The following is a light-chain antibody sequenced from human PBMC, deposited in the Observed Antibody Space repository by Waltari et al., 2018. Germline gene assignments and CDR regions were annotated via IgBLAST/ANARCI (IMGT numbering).Light chain of an antibody. CDR3: SSFTSRRTLV. V-gene: IGLV2-14*01. J-gene: IGLJ2*01. Sequence: QSALTQPASVSGSPGQSIPICCTGTSSDVDAYNYVSWYQQHPGKVTQVLIYDVNTRPSVVSNRFSGSKSGNTASLTISGLQSEDEAYYYCSSFTSRRTLVFGGGTKLTV. CDR1: SSDVDAYNY. CDR2: DVN.